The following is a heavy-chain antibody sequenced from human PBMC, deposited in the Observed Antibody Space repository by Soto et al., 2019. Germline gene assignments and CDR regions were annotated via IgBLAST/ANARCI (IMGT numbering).Heavy chain of an antibody. D-gene: IGHD6-19*01. CDR2: IIPIFGTA. J-gene: IGHJ4*02. CDR1: GGTFSSYA. Sequence: QVQLVQSGAEVKKPGSSVKVSCKASGGTFSSYAISWVRQAPGQGLEWMGGIIPIFGTANYAQKFQGRVTITADESTSTAYMELSSLRSEDTAVYDCATNRGVREDPSSGCYAHDYWGQGTLVTVSS. CDR3: ATNRGVREDPSSGCYAHDY. V-gene: IGHV1-69*12.